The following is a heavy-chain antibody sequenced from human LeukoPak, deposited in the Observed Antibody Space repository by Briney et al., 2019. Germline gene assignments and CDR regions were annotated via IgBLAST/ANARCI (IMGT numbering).Heavy chain of an antibody. D-gene: IGHD6-19*01. V-gene: IGHV3-48*01. J-gene: IGHJ4*02. Sequence: GGSLRLSCAASGFSFIGYSMNWVRQAPGKGLEWISYISGSGNTAYYVDSVKGRFTISRDNAETSLYLQMDSLRAEDTAIYYCARDRGSGWSYFDSWGQGTLVTVSS. CDR3: ARDRGSGWSYFDS. CDR2: ISGSGNTA. CDR1: GFSFIGYS.